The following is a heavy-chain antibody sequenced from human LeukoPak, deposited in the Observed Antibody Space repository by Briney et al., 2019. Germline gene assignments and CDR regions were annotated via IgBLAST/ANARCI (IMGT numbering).Heavy chain of an antibody. V-gene: IGHV3-48*04. CDR3: ARDQLLWFGELS. CDR2: ISSGSSTI. J-gene: IGHJ3*01. CDR1: GFTVSSNY. D-gene: IGHD3-10*01. Sequence: GGSLRLSCAASGFTVSSNYMSWVRQAPRKGLEWVSYISSGSSTIYYADSVKGRFTISRDNAKNSLYLQMNSLRAEDTAVYYCARDQLLWFGELSWGQGAMVTVSS.